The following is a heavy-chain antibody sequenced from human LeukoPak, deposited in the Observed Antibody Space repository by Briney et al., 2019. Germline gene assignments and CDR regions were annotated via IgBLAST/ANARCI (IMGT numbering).Heavy chain of an antibody. V-gene: IGHV3-7*03. J-gene: IGHJ4*02. CDR2: IKQDGSEK. CDR3: GRSAAAGFFDY. Sequence: GGSLRLSCAASGFTFSSNWMSWVRQAPGRGLERVANIKQDGSEKYYVDSVKGRFTISRDNAKNSLYMQMNSLRAEDTAVYYCGRSAAAGFFDYWGQGTLVTVSS. CDR1: GFTFSSNW. D-gene: IGHD6-13*01.